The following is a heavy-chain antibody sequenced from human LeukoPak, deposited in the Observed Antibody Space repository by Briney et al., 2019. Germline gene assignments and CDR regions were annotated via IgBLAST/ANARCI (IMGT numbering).Heavy chain of an antibody. CDR1: GFRFRDSA. Sequence: PGGSLRLSCAASGFRFRDSAMHWVRQAPGKGLEWVSVLWHDGTYKYYVDSVKGRFTISRDHSKNPLYLQMDSLRAEDPAFYYCARAYCRSNRCWGYYYGMDVWGEGTTVTVSS. CDR3: ARAYCRSNRCWGYYYGMDV. D-gene: IGHD2-2*01. CDR2: LWHDGTYK. J-gene: IGHJ6*04. V-gene: IGHV3-33*01.